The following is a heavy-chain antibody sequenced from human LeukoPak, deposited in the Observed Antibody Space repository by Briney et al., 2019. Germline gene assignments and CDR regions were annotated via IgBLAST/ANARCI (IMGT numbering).Heavy chain of an antibody. D-gene: IGHD5-18*01. Sequence: TGGSLRLSCIASGFTFGDYAMSWVRQAPGKGLEWVGFIRSKPYGGTTEYAASVKGRFSISRDDSKSTAYLQMNSLKTEDTAVYYCIRDFRGYSSYYIDVSGKGTTVTVSS. CDR2: IRSKPYGGTT. CDR1: GFTFGDYA. J-gene: IGHJ6*03. V-gene: IGHV3-49*04. CDR3: IRDFRGYSSYYIDV.